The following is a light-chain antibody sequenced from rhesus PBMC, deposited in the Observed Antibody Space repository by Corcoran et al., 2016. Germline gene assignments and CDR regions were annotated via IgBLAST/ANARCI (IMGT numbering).Light chain of an antibody. J-gene: IGLJ1*01. CDR2: VVC. CDR1: SSDIGGYNG. Sequence: QSALTKPPSVSKSLGQSVTLSCTGTSSDIGGYNGVSWYQQHSGPAPRLLIYVVCRRPSGFSDRFSGSKSVNTASLTLSGLQADDEADYYCCSYMGVCTYIFGAGTRLTVL. CDR3: CSYMGVCTYI. V-gene: IGLV2-38*01.